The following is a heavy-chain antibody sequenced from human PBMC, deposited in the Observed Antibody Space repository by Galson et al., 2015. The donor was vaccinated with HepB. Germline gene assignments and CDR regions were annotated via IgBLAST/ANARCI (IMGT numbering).Heavy chain of an antibody. J-gene: IGHJ3*02. CDR1: GFTFSSYA. V-gene: IGHV3-30*04. Sequence: SLRLSCAASGFTFSSYAMHWVRQAPGKGLEWVAITSYDGSKKYYADSVKGRFTISRDTSKDTLYLQMNSLRAEDTAVYYCARDGTEYYDGSGSFFDIWGQGTMVTVSS. CDR3: ARDGTEYYDGSGSFFDI. D-gene: IGHD3-22*01. CDR2: TSYDGSKK.